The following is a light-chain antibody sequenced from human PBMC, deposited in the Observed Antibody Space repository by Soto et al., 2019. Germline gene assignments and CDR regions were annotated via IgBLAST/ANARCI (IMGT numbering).Light chain of an antibody. CDR2: EAS. J-gene: IGKJ4*02. Sequence: DVRITPSPAAVSVTVRACITMTCRASQSIRSWLAWYQQKPGKAPKVLIYEASTFESGVPSRFSGSGSGTEFTLTISSLQPDDFATYYCQQYNSYPSTFGGGTKV. CDR3: QQYNSYPST. CDR1: QSIRSW. V-gene: IGKV1-5*01.